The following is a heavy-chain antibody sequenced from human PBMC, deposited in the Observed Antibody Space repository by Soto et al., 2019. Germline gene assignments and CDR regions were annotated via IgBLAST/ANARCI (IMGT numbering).Heavy chain of an antibody. Sequence: GGSLRLSCAASGFTFSDHYMDWVRQAPGKGLEWVGRTRNKANSHTTEYAASVKGRFTISRDDSKNSLYLQMNSLKVEDTAVYYCARATTVTDYWGQGALVTVSS. CDR1: GFTFSDHY. J-gene: IGHJ4*02. D-gene: IGHD4-17*01. CDR2: TRNKANSHTT. CDR3: ARATTVTDY. V-gene: IGHV3-72*01.